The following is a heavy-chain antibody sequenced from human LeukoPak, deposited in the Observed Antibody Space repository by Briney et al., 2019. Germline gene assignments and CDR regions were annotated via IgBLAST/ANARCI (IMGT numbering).Heavy chain of an antibody. V-gene: IGHV4-39*07. D-gene: IGHD6-13*01. Sequence: SETLSLTCTVSGGSISSGDYYWSWIRQPPGKGLEWIGRIYYSGSTYYNPSLKSRVTISVDTSKNQFSLKLSSVTAADTAVYYCARKIIAAAGYFDYWGQGTLVTVSS. CDR2: IYYSGST. CDR1: GGSISSGDYY. CDR3: ARKIIAAAGYFDY. J-gene: IGHJ4*02.